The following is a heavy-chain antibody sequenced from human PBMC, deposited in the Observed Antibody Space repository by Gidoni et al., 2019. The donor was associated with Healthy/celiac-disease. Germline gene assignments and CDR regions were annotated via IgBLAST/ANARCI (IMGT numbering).Heavy chain of an antibody. CDR3: AKTLNWDGVGDFDY. CDR2: ISWNSGSI. Sequence: EVQLVESGGGLVQPGRSLRLSCAASGFTFDDYAMHWVRQAPGKGLEWVSGISWNSGSIGYADSVKGRFTISRDNAKNSLYLQMNSLRAEDTALDYCAKTLNWDGVGDFDYWGQGTLVNVSS. V-gene: IGHV3-9*01. J-gene: IGHJ4*02. D-gene: IGHD7-27*01. CDR1: GFTFDDYA.